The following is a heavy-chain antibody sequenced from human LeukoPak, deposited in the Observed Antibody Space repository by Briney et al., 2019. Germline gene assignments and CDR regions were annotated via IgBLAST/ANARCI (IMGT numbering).Heavy chain of an antibody. CDR3: AGLASSTSRGGHYYYYMDV. CDR2: IYYSGST. D-gene: IGHD2-2*01. V-gene: IGHV4-31*03. Sequence: SETLSLTCTVSGGSISSGGYYWSWIRQHPGKGLEWIGYIYYSGSTYYNPSLKSRVTISVDTSKNQFSLKLSSVTAADTAVYYCAGLASSTSRGGHYYYYMDVWGKGTTVTVSS. J-gene: IGHJ6*03. CDR1: GGSISSGGYY.